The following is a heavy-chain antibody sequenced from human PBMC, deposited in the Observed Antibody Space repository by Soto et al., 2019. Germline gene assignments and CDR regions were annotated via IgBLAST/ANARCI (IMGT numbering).Heavy chain of an antibody. Sequence: ASVKVSRKASGYTFTSYGISWVRQAPGQGLERMGWVRAYNGDTDDAQKLQGRVTMTTDTSTSTAYMERRSLRSDVTAVYYWPRDSYPYDSWSADCESTQPTGYCGQLTLLTVSS. CDR3: PRDSYPYDSWSADCESTQPTGY. J-gene: IGHJ4*02. D-gene: IGHD3-3*01. V-gene: IGHV1-18*01. CDR1: GYTFTSYG. CDR2: VRAYNGDT.